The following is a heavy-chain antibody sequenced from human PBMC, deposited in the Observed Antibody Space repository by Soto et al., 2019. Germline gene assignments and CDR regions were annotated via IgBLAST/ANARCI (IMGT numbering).Heavy chain of an antibody. CDR2: ISYDGSNK. CDR1: GFTFSSYA. V-gene: IGHV3-30*04. J-gene: IGHJ6*02. D-gene: IGHD3-3*01. CDR3: ARDLTYYDFWSGPVYWYGMDV. Sequence: GGSLRLSCAASGFTFSSYAMHWVRQAPGKGLEWVAVISYDGSNKYYADSVKGRFTISRDNSKNTLYLQMNSLRAEDTAVYYCARDLTYYDFWSGPVYWYGMDVWGQGTTVTVSS.